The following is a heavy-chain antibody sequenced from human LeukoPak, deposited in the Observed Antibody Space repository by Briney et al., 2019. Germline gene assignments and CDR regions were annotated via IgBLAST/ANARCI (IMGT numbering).Heavy chain of an antibody. J-gene: IGHJ6*03. CDR3: TREDYGSGTYYYYYMDV. Sequence: PGGSLRLSCTASGFTFGDYAMSWVRQAPGKGLEWVGFIRSKAYGGTTEYAASVKGRFTISRDDSKSIAYLQMNSLKTEDTAVYYCTREDYGSGTYYYYYMDVWGKGTTVTISS. CDR2: IRSKAYGGTT. D-gene: IGHD3-10*01. V-gene: IGHV3-49*04. CDR1: GFTFGDYA.